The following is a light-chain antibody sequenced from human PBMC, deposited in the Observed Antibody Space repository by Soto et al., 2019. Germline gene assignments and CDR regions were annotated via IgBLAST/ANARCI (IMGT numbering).Light chain of an antibody. CDR1: QSVSSN. CDR2: GAS. V-gene: IGKV3-15*01. CDR3: QQRNNWQT. Sequence: EIVMTQSPATLSVSPGERATLSCRASQSVSSNLAWYQQKPGQAPRLLIYGASTRATGIPARFSGSGSGTDFTLTISSLEPEDFAVYYCQQRNNWQTFGQGTKVDIK. J-gene: IGKJ1*01.